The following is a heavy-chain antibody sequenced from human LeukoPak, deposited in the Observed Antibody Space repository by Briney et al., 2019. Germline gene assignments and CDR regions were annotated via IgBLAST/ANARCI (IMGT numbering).Heavy chain of an antibody. D-gene: IGHD5-18*01. J-gene: IGHJ5*02. CDR3: AIIHSYGHA. V-gene: IGHV3-66*01. CDR1: GITVSSNY. Sequence: GGSLRLCCAVAGITVSSNYMSWVRQAPGKGLEWVSVIYSGGSTYYAGSVKGRFTISRDRSKNTLYLQMSSLRVEDTAVYYCAIIHSYGHAWGQGTLVAVSS. CDR2: IYSGGST.